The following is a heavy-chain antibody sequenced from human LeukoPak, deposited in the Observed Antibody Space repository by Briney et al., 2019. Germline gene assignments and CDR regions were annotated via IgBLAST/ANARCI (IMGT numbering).Heavy chain of an antibody. V-gene: IGHV1-69*13. Sequence: GASVKVSCKASGGTFSSYAISWVRQAPGQGLEWMGGIIPIFGTANYAQKFQGRVTITADESTSTAYKELSSLRSEDTAVYYCARGGPATTPGAFDIWGQGTMVTVSS. J-gene: IGHJ3*02. CDR1: GGTFSSYA. CDR2: IIPIFGTA. D-gene: IGHD5-24*01. CDR3: ARGGPATTPGAFDI.